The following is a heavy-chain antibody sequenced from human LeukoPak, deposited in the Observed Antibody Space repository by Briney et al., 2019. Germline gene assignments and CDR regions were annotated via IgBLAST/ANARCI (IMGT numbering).Heavy chain of an antibody. CDR3: AKAVGATRGYYYSGMGV. CDR1: GFTFSSYA. CDR2: VTANGGST. Sequence: GGSLRLSCAASGFTFSSYAMSWVRQAPGKGLEWVSVVTANGGSTYYADSVKGRFTISRDSSMNTLYLQMNSLTAGDTAVYYCAKAVGATRGYYYSGMGVWGQGTTVTVSS. V-gene: IGHV3-23*01. J-gene: IGHJ6*02. D-gene: IGHD1-26*01.